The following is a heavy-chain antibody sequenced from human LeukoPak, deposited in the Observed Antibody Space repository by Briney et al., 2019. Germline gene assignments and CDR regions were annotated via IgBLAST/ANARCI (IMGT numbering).Heavy chain of an antibody. CDR1: GYIFTSYG. J-gene: IGHJ4*02. V-gene: IGHV1-18*01. CDR2: ISAYNGNT. Sequence: ASVKVSCKASGYIFTSYGISWVRQAPGQGLEWMGWISAYNGNTNYAQKLQGRVTMTTDTSTSTAYMELRSLRYDDTAVYYCARVTAPGYGSGSYPFDYWGQGTLVTVSS. CDR3: ARVTAPGYGSGSYPFDY. D-gene: IGHD3-10*01.